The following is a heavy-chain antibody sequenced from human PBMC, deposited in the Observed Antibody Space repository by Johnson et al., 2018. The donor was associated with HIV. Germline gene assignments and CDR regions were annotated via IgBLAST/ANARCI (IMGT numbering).Heavy chain of an antibody. Sequence: VQLVESGGGLVQPGGSLRLSCAASGFTFSSYWMHWVRQAPGKGLVWVSRINSDGSSTSYADSVKGRFTISRDNAKNTLYLQMNSLRAEDTAVYYCARDAPDSGNYHAFDIWGQGTMVTVSS. V-gene: IGHV3-74*01. D-gene: IGHD1-26*01. CDR1: GFTFSSYW. J-gene: IGHJ3*02. CDR3: ARDAPDSGNYHAFDI. CDR2: INSDGSST.